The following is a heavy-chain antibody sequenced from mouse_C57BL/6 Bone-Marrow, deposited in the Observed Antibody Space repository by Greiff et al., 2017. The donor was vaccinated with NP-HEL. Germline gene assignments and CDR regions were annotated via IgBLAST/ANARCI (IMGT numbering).Heavy chain of an antibody. D-gene: IGHD4-1*01. V-gene: IGHV5-16*01. CDR3: ARESARTGTWGEYYFDD. CDR1: GFTFSNYY. CDR2: INYDGSST. J-gene: IGHJ2*01. Sequence: EVHLVESEGGLVQPGSSMKLSCTASGFTFSNYYMAWVRQVPEKGLEWVANINYDGSSTYYPDSLKSRFIISRDNAKNNLYLQMSSLKSEDTATYYCARESARTGTWGEYYFDDWGQGTTVTVAS.